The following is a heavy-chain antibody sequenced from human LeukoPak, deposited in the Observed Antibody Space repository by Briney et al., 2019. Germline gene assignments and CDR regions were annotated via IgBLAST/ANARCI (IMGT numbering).Heavy chain of an antibody. D-gene: IGHD5-12*01. J-gene: IGHJ5*02. V-gene: IGHV1-58*02. CDR1: GFAFTSSA. CDR2: IIVGSGET. CDR3: AAERYSGSRCWFDP. Sequence: GASVKVSCKASGFAFTSSAIQWVRQARGQRLEWLGWIIVGSGETSYAQKLQERVTITTDMSTGTSYMELSSLSPEDTAVYFCAAERYSGSRCWFDPWGQGTLVTVSS.